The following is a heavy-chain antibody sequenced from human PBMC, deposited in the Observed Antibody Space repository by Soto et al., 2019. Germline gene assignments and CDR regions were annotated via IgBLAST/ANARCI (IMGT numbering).Heavy chain of an antibody. Sequence: TVSGGSIRSGGYYWSWIRQHPGKGLEWIGYIYYSGSTYYNPSLKSRVTISVGTSKNQFSLKLSSVTAADTAVYYCARSFLVVPAAINGVGAFDIWCQGTMVTVSS. CDR1: GGSIRSGGYY. CDR2: IYYSGST. J-gene: IGHJ3*02. V-gene: IGHV4-31*03. D-gene: IGHD2-2*02. CDR3: ARSFLVVPAAINGVGAFDI.